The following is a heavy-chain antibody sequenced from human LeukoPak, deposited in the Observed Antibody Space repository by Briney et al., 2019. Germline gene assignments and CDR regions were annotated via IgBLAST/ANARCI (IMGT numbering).Heavy chain of an antibody. CDR3: ATLTGGVDAIYM. D-gene: IGHD1-14*01. J-gene: IGHJ3*02. CDR2: VYYSVST. V-gene: IGHV4-59*01. CDR1: GGSISYYY. Sequence: SETLSLTCTVSGGSISYYYWSWIRQPPGKGLQWIGYVYYSVSTNYNPSLKSRVTISVDTSKNQFSLKLNPVTPADTAVYYCATLTGGVDAIYMCGERTMFTVSS.